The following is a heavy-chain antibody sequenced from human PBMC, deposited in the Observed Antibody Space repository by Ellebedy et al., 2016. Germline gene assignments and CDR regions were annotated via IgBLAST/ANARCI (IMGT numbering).Heavy chain of an antibody. CDR3: ARIRGYSYGALGYGMDV. J-gene: IGHJ6*02. V-gene: IGHV4-34*01. Sequence: SETLSLTXAVYGGSFSGYYWSWIRQPPGKGLEWIGEINHSGSTNYNPSLKSRVTISVDTSKNQFSLKLSSVTAADTAVYYCARIRGYSYGALGYGMDVWGQGTTVTVSS. CDR1: GGSFSGYY. D-gene: IGHD5-18*01. CDR2: INHSGST.